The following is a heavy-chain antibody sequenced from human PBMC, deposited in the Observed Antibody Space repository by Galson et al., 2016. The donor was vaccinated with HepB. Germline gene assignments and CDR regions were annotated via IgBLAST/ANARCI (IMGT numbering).Heavy chain of an antibody. Sequence: SLRLSCAASGFTFSSNSMNWVRQAPGKGLEWVSYISRNSLTIHYADSVKGRFTISRDNAKNSLYLQMNSLRYEDTAVYYWARALGIRDYYGMDVWGQGTTVTVSS. CDR1: GFTFSSNS. CDR3: ARALGIRDYYGMDV. J-gene: IGHJ6*02. D-gene: IGHD7-27*01. V-gene: IGHV3-48*02. CDR2: ISRNSLTI.